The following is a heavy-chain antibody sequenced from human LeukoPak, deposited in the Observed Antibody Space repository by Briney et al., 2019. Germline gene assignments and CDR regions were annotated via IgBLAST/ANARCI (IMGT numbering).Heavy chain of an antibody. V-gene: IGHV3-23*01. J-gene: IGHJ3*02. CDR1: GFTFSSYA. Sequence: PGGSLRLSCAASGFTFSSYAMSWVRQAPGKGLEWVSTISGSGGSTYYADSVKGRFTISRDNAKNSLYLQMYSLRAEDTAVYYCAREMVREPDAFDIWGQGTMVTVSS. D-gene: IGHD3-10*01. CDR2: ISGSGGST. CDR3: AREMVREPDAFDI.